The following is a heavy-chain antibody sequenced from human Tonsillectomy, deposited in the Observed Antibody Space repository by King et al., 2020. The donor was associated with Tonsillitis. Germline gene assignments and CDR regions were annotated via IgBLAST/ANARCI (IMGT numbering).Heavy chain of an antibody. Sequence: VQLVESGGGLVKPGGSLRLSCAASGFTFSSYSMNWVRQAPGKGLEWVSSISSSSSYIYYADSVKGRFTISRDNAKNSLYLQMNSLRAEDTAVYYCARDRWGSEGMDVWGQGTTVTVSS. CDR3: ARDRWGSEGMDV. V-gene: IGHV3-21*01. J-gene: IGHJ6*02. CDR2: ISSSSSYI. D-gene: IGHD7-27*01. CDR1: GFTFSSYS.